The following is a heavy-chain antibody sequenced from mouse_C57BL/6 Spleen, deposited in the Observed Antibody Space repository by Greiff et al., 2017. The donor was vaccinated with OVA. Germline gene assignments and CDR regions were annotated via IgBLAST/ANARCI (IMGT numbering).Heavy chain of an antibody. CDR2: IYPRDGST. CDR3: ARGRFITTVVVDY. V-gene: IGHV1-78*01. J-gene: IGHJ2*01. Sequence: VQLQESDAELVKPGASVKISCKVSGYTFTDHTIHWMKQRPEQGLEWIGYIYPRDGSTKYNEKFKGKATLTADKSSSTAYMQLNSLTSEDSAVYFCARGRFITTVVVDYWGQGTTLTVSS. D-gene: IGHD1-1*01. CDR1: GYTFTDHT.